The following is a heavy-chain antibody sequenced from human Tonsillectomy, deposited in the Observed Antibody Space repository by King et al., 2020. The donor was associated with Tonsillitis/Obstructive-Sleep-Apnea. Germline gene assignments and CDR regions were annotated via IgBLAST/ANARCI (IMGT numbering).Heavy chain of an antibody. Sequence: VQLVESGGGLVQPGRSLRLSCTASGFTFGDYVMSWVRQAPGKGLEWVGFIRSKAYGGTTEYAASVKGRFNISRDDSKIIAYLQRTSLKTEDTSVFYYTREVEVVTSYSYYMDVWGKGTTVTVSS. CDR1: GFTFGDYV. CDR3: TREVEVVTSYSYYMDV. D-gene: IGHD2-2*01. V-gene: IGHV3-49*04. CDR2: IRSKAYGGTT. J-gene: IGHJ6*03.